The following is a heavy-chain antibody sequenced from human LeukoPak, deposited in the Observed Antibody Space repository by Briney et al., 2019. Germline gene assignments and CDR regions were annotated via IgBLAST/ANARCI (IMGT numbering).Heavy chain of an antibody. V-gene: IGHV1-69*01. Sequence: ASVTVSCTASGGTVISYAISWVRQAPGQGLEWMGGIIPIFGTANYAQKFQGRVTITADESTSTAYMELSSLRSEDTAVYYCARGLQFYIFDYWGQGTLVTVSS. CDR2: IIPIFGTA. J-gene: IGHJ4*02. D-gene: IGHD5-24*01. CDR1: GGTVISYA. CDR3: ARGLQFYIFDY.